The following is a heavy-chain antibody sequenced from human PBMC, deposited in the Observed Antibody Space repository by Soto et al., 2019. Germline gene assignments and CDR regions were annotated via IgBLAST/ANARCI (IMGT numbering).Heavy chain of an antibody. CDR1: GFTVSSNY. Sequence: GGSLRLSCAASGFTVSSNYMSWVRQAPGKGLEWVSVIYSGGSTYYADSVKGRFTISRDNSKNTLYLQMNSLRAEDTAVYYCARGYSSGWYNYYYYYYMDVWGKGTTVTVSS. CDR2: IYSGGST. J-gene: IGHJ6*03. D-gene: IGHD6-19*01. V-gene: IGHV3-66*01. CDR3: ARGYSSGWYNYYYYYYMDV.